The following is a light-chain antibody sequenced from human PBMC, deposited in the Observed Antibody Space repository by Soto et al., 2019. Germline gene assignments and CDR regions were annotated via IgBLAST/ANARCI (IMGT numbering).Light chain of an antibody. CDR3: CSYAGSSTYV. CDR2: DVT. CDR1: TSVVGSYDL. Sequence: SVLTQPASVSGSPGQSITISCTGTTSVVGSYDLVSWYQQHPGKAPKLIIYDVTKRPSGVSNRFSGSKSGNTASLTISGLQAEDEADYYCCSYAGSSTYVFGSGTKVTVL. V-gene: IGLV2-23*02. J-gene: IGLJ1*01.